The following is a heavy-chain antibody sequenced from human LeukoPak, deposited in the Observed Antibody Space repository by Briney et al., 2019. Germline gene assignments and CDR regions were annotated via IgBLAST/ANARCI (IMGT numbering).Heavy chain of an antibody. J-gene: IGHJ4*02. V-gene: IGHV3-21*01. CDR1: GFTFSSYS. D-gene: IGHD4-23*01. CDR2: ITGSSNYI. Sequence: GGSLRLSCAASGFTFSSYSMHCVRQAPGKGLEWVSSITGSSNYIYYADSVKGRFTISRDNAKNSLYLQMNSLRAEDTALYYCARGGSYGGYHSYWGQGTLVTVSS. CDR3: ARGGSYGGYHSY.